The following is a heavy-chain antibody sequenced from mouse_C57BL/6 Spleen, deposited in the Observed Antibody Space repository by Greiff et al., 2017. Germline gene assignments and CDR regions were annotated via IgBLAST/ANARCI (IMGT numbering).Heavy chain of an antibody. CDR3: ALDSSGYWFAY. J-gene: IGHJ3*01. CDR2: INPGSGGT. V-gene: IGHV1-54*01. D-gene: IGHD3-2*02. Sequence: QVQLQQSGAELVRPGTSVKVSCKASGYAFTNYLIEWIKQRPGQGLEWIGVINPGSGGTNYNEKFKGKATLTADKSSSTAYMQLSSLTSEDSAVYFCALDSSGYWFAYWGQGTLVTVSA. CDR1: GYAFTNYL.